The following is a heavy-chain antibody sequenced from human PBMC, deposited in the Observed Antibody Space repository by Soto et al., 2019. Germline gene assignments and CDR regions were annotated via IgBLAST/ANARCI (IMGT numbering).Heavy chain of an antibody. Sequence: EVQLLESGGGLVQPGGSLRISCAASGFTFSSYAMSWVRQAPGKGLEWVSAISGSGGSTFCADSVRGRFSISRDNSKNTLYLQMNSLRAEDTAVYDCANNPYGSGSYIYYYMDVWGKGTTVTVSS. CDR1: GFTFSSYA. CDR2: ISGSGGST. CDR3: ANNPYGSGSYIYYYMDV. J-gene: IGHJ6*03. D-gene: IGHD3-10*01. V-gene: IGHV3-23*01.